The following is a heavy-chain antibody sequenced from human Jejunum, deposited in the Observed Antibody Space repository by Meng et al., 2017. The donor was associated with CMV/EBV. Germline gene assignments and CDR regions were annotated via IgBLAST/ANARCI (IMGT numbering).Heavy chain of an antibody. V-gene: IGHV4-59*11. Sequence: SGASIRDHYGNWIRQPGGKGLEWVGCVYYSGSGNYSPDIKSRVTISVDMSKNQVSLNLRAVTAADTAMYFCARGLGNASNNSHDYWGQGTLVTVSS. D-gene: IGHD1-1*01. CDR3: ARGLGNASNNSHDY. CDR2: VYYSGSG. CDR1: GASIRDHY. J-gene: IGHJ4*02.